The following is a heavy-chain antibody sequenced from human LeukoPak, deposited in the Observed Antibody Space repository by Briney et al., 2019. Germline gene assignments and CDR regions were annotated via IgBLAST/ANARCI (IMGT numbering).Heavy chain of an antibody. Sequence: GGSLRLSCAASGFTFSSYAMSWVRQAPGKGLEWVSAISGSGGSKYYADSVKGRFTISRDNSKNTLYLQMNSLRAEDTAVYYCAKEERYSSSWPYYYYYMDVWGKGTTVTVSS. CDR2: ISGSGGSK. D-gene: IGHD6-13*01. J-gene: IGHJ6*03. CDR3: AKEERYSSSWPYYYYYMDV. CDR1: GFTFSSYA. V-gene: IGHV3-23*01.